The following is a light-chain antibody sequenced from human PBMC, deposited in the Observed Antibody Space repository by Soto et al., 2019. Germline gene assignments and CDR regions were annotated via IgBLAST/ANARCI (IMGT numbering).Light chain of an antibody. CDR1: SSSIGAGYD. V-gene: IGLV1-40*01. J-gene: IGLJ3*02. CDR3: QSYDSSLSGWV. CDR2: GNS. Sequence: QSLLTQPPSVSGAPGQRVTISCTGSSSSIGAGYDVHWYQQLPGTAPKLLIYGNSNRPSGVPDRFSGSKSGTSASLAITGRRAEDEADYYCQSYDSSLSGWVFGGGTQLTVL.